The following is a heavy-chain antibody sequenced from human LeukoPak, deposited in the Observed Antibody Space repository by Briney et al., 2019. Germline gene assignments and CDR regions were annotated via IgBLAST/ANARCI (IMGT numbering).Heavy chain of an antibody. J-gene: IGHJ4*02. CDR2: INPSGGST. CDR1: GYTFTSYY. Sequence: ASVKVSCKASGYTFTSYYMHWLRQAPGQGLEWMGIINPSGGSTSYAQKFQGRVTMTTDTSTSTAHMELRSLRSDDTAVYYCARQGYSGHSQGAADYWGQGTLVTVSS. CDR3: ARQGYSGHSQGAADY. V-gene: IGHV1-46*01. D-gene: IGHD4-23*01.